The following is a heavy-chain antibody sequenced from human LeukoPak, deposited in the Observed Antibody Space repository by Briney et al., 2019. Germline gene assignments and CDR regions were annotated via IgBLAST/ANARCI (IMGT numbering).Heavy chain of an antibody. V-gene: IGHV4-34*01. Sequence: PSETLSLTCAVYGGSFSDYYWSWIRQPPGKGLEWIGEINHSGSTNYNPSLKSRVTISVDTSKNQFSLKLSSVTAADTAVYYCARVYYDFWSGYYRYYFDYWGQGTLVTVSS. CDR1: GGSFSDYY. J-gene: IGHJ4*02. D-gene: IGHD3-3*01. CDR3: ARVYYDFWSGYYRYYFDY. CDR2: INHSGST.